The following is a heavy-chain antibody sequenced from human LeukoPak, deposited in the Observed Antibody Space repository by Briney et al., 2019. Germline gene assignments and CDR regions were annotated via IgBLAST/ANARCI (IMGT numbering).Heavy chain of an antibody. V-gene: IGHV3-11*01. CDR1: GFSFSDSY. CDR3: TKGHTSLDC. CDR2: ISPNGDYM. J-gene: IGHJ4*02. Sequence: AGSLRPLCAASGFSFSDSYMSWIRQAPGRGLEYISYISPNGDYMSYTDSVKGRFTLSRDNAKNSLYLQMNSLRAEDTAVYFCTKGHTSLDCRGQGALVTVSS. D-gene: IGHD2/OR15-2a*01.